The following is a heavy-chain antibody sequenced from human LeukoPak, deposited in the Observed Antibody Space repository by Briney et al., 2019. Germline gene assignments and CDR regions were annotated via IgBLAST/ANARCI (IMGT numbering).Heavy chain of an antibody. V-gene: IGHV3-7*01. D-gene: IGHD2-8*01. Sequence: GGSLRLSCAASGFTFSSYWMSWVRQAPGKGLEWVANIKQDGSEKYYVDSVKGRFTISRDNAKNSLYLQMNSLRAEDTAVYYCARERMVYATDGYFDYWGQGTLVTVSS. J-gene: IGHJ4*02. CDR3: ARERMVYATDGYFDY. CDR1: GFTFSSYW. CDR2: IKQDGSEK.